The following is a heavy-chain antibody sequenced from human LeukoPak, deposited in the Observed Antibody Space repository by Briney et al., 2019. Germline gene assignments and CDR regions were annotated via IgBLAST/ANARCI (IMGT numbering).Heavy chain of an antibody. D-gene: IGHD3-10*01. CDR3: SLATTPMVRACWCDP. J-gene: IGHJ5*02. Sequence: GGSLRLSCAASGFTFSSYAMSWVPQAPGKGLEWVSDISCSGGSTYYADSVKGRFTISQDNSKTTLYLQMNSLRAEDTDVYYGSLATTPMVRACWCDPWPEGTLVTVST. CDR1: GFTFSSYA. CDR2: ISCSGGST. V-gene: IGHV3-23*01.